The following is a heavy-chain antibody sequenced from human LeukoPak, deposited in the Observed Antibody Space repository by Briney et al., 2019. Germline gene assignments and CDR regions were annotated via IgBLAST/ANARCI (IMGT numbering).Heavy chain of an antibody. Sequence: GGSLRLSCAASGFTFDDYAMHWVRQAPGKGLEWVSYISWNSSSLDYADSVKGRFTISRDNAKNSLYLQMNSLRAEDTALYYCAKEGGVAGHYYYYGMDVWGQGTTVTVSS. CDR1: GFTFDDYA. J-gene: IGHJ6*02. CDR3: AKEGGVAGHYYYYGMDV. CDR2: ISWNSSSL. V-gene: IGHV3-9*01. D-gene: IGHD6-19*01.